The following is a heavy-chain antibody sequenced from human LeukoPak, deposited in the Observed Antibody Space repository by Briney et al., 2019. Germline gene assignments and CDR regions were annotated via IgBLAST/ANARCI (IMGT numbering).Heavy chain of an antibody. CDR1: GGSISSGSYY. CDR2: IYTSGST. Sequence: SQTLSLTCTVSGGSISSGSYYWSWIRQPAGKGLEWIGRIYTSGSTNYNPSLKSRVTISVDTSKNQFSLKLSSVTAADTAVYYCARHQRAVAGTTPFDYWGQGTLVTVSS. J-gene: IGHJ4*02. CDR3: ARHQRAVAGTTPFDY. V-gene: IGHV4-61*02. D-gene: IGHD1-7*01.